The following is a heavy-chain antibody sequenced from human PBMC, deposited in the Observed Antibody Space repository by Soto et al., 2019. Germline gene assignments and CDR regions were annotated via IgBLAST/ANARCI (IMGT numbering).Heavy chain of an antibody. V-gene: IGHV4-61*01. CDR3: ARERGVGLGNYFDY. CDR1: GGSVSSGSYY. D-gene: IGHD7-27*01. J-gene: IGHJ4*02. Sequence: QVQLQESGPGLVKPSETLSLTCTVSGGSVSSGSYYWSWIRQPPGKGLEWIGYIYYSGSTNYNPSLKSRVTISVDTSKTQFSLKLSSVTAADTAVYYCARERGVGLGNYFDYWGQGTLVTVSS. CDR2: IYYSGST.